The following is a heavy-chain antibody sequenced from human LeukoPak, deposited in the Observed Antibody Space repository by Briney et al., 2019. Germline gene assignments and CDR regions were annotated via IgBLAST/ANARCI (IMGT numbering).Heavy chain of an antibody. CDR2: ICPGDSDT. Sequence: GESLKISCKGSGYSFTSYWIGWVRQMPGKGLEWMGIICPGDSDTRYSPSFQGQVTISADKSISTAYLQWSSLKASDTAMYYCASSKYSSSWYRKYYGMDVWGQGTTVTVSS. V-gene: IGHV5-51*01. CDR3: ASSKYSSSWYRKYYGMDV. D-gene: IGHD6-13*01. J-gene: IGHJ6*02. CDR1: GYSFTSYW.